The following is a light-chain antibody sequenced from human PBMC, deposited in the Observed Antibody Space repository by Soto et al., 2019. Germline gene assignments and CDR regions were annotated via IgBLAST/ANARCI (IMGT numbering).Light chain of an antibody. Sequence: DIVMTQSPDSLAVSLGERATINCKSSQSVLSSSNNKNYLTWYQQKVGQPPRLLIYWASTRESGVPDRFSGRGSGADFTLTINSLQAEDVAVYYCQQYYSTPWTFGQGTKVEIK. CDR2: WAS. CDR3: QQYYSTPWT. V-gene: IGKV4-1*01. CDR1: QSVLSSSNNKNY. J-gene: IGKJ1*01.